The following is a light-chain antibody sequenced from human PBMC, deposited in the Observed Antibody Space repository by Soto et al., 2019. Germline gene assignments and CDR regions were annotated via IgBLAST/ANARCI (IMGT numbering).Light chain of an antibody. CDR1: QTVTSN. V-gene: IGKV3-15*01. J-gene: IGKJ5*01. CDR2: DAS. CDR3: QQYHNWPIT. Sequence: PGERATLSCRASQTVTSNSLDWYQQEPGQAPRILMYDASTRATGISARFSGSGSGTEFTLTISSLQSEDFAVYYCQQYHNWPITFGQGTRLEIK.